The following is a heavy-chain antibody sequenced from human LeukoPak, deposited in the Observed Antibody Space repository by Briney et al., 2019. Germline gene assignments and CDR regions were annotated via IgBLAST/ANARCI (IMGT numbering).Heavy chain of an antibody. Sequence: VRSLRLSCAASGFTFSSYGMHWVRQAPGKGLEWVAVISYDGSNKYYADSVKGRFTISRDNSKNTLYLQMNSLRAEDTAVYYCAKDRIGIQLWHYYYMDVWGKGTTVTVSS. CDR1: GFTFSSYG. CDR2: ISYDGSNK. V-gene: IGHV3-30*18. CDR3: AKDRIGIQLWHYYYMDV. D-gene: IGHD5-18*01. J-gene: IGHJ6*03.